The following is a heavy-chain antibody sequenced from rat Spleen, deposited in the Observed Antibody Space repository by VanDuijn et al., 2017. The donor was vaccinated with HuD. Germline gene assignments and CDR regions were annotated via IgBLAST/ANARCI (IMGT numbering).Heavy chain of an antibody. Sequence: EVQLVESNGNLVQPGRSQKLSCAASGFTFSDYFMAWVRQAPTKGLEWVASISYDGSRPYYRDSVKGRFTISRDNTKSTLYLQMDSLRSEDSATYYCTTGVYWGQGVVVTVSS. CDR3: TTGVY. CDR1: GFTFSDYF. D-gene: IGHD4-3*01. CDR2: ISYDGSRP. V-gene: IGHV5-29*01. J-gene: IGHJ2*01.